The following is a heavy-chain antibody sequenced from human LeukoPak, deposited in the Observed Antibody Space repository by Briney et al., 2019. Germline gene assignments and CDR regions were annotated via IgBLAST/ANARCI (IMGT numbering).Heavy chain of an antibody. J-gene: IGHJ6*02. Sequence: GGSLRLSCAASGFTFSNAWMSWVRQAPGKGLEWVGRIKGKTDGGTSDYAAPVKGRFTISRDDSKNTLYLQMNSLKTEDTAVYYCTTDVRGRDFWSGYYYYYYGMDVWGQGTTVTVSS. D-gene: IGHD3-3*01. CDR2: IKGKTDGGTS. CDR1: GFTFSNAW. V-gene: IGHV3-15*01. CDR3: TTDVRGRDFWSGYYYYYYGMDV.